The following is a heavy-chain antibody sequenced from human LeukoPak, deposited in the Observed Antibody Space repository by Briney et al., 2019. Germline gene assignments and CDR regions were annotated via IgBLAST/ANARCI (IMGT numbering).Heavy chain of an antibody. V-gene: IGHV3-30*02. CDR3: GTVLGRIIGYCSGGSWRSGFFDH. Sequence: GGSLRLSCAASGFTFSKYGMHWVRQAPGKGLEWVTYIRSDGSNNYYTDSVKGRFTISKDGSKNTLYLQMDRLRAEDTAVFYCGTVLGRIIGYCSGGSWRSGFFDHWGQSTLVSVSS. CDR1: GFTFSKYG. J-gene: IGHJ4*02. CDR2: IRSDGSNN. D-gene: IGHD2-15*01.